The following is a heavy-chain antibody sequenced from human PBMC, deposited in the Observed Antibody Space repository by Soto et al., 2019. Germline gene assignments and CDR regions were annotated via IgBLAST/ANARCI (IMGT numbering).Heavy chain of an antibody. CDR1: GFTFSSYG. CDR2: ISYDGSNK. CDR3: AREKGVRFWSGRGGAFDI. V-gene: IGHV3-30*19. D-gene: IGHD3-3*01. Sequence: QVQLVESGGGVVQPGRSLRLSCAASGFTFSSYGMHWVRQAPGKGLEWVAVISYDGSNKYYADSVKGRFTISRDNSKNTLYLQMNSLRAEDTAVYYCAREKGVRFWSGRGGAFDIWGQGTMVTVSS. J-gene: IGHJ3*02.